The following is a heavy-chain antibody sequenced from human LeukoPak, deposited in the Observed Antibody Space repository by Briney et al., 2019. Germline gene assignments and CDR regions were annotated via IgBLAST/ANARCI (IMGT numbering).Heavy chain of an antibody. Sequence: ASVKVSCKVSGYTLTELSMHWVRQAPGKGLEWMGGFDPEDGETIYAQKLQDRVSMAEDRSTDTAYMELSSLTSDDTAVYYCATTPASYDSSGYWFDNWGQGTLVTVSS. V-gene: IGHV1-24*01. CDR3: ATTPASYDSSGYWFDN. CDR1: GYTLTELS. D-gene: IGHD3-22*01. CDR2: FDPEDGET. J-gene: IGHJ4*02.